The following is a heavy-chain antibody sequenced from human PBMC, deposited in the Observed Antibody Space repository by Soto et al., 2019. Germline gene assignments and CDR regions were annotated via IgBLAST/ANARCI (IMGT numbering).Heavy chain of an antibody. V-gene: IGHV3-66*04. CDR2: IYSGGSA. Sequence: GGSLRLSCAASGFTVNNNYMSWVRQAPGKGLEWVSLIYSGGSAYYADSVKGRFTISRDNSKNTLYLQMNSLRAQDTAVYYCARQTDAFDIWGQGTMVTVSS. J-gene: IGHJ3*02. CDR1: GFTVNNNY. CDR3: ARQTDAFDI.